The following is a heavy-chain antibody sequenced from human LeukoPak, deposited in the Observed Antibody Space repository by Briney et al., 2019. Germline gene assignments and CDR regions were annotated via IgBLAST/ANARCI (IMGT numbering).Heavy chain of an antibody. CDR3: ATKYYYSDAFDI. D-gene: IGHD3-10*01. CDR1: NYTFTSYG. V-gene: IGHV1-18*01. Sequence: ASVKVSCKASNYTFTSYGISWVRQAPGQGLEWMGWISAYNGNTNYAQKLQGRVTMTTDTSTSTAYMELRSLRSEDTAVYYCATKYYYSDAFDIWGQGTMVTVSS. J-gene: IGHJ3*02. CDR2: ISAYNGNT.